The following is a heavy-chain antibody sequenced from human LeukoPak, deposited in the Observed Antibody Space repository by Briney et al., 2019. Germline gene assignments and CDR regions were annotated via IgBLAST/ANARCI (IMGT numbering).Heavy chain of an antibody. CDR2: IKQDGSEK. J-gene: IGHJ4*02. Sequence: GGSLRLSCAASGFTFSRYWMSWARQAPGKGLEWVAKIKQDGSEKYYADPVKGRFTFSRDNAKNSLFLQMDSLRVEDTAVYFCARDDPYFFDYWGQGTLVTVSS. CDR3: ARDDPYFFDY. CDR1: GFTFSRYW. V-gene: IGHV3-7*01.